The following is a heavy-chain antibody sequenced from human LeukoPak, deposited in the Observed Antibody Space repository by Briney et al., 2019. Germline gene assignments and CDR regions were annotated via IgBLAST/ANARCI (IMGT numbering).Heavy chain of an antibody. J-gene: IGHJ1*01. CDR2: IYSGGST. D-gene: IGHD6-13*01. CDR1: GFTVSSNY. Sequence: GGSLRLSCAASGFTVSSNYMSWVRQAPGKGLEWVSVIYSGGSTYYADSVKGRFTISRDNSKNTLYLQMNSWRAEDTAVYYCSRVSIAAAGTDVYHWGEGTLVTVSS. V-gene: IGHV3-53*01. CDR3: SRVSIAAAGTDVYH.